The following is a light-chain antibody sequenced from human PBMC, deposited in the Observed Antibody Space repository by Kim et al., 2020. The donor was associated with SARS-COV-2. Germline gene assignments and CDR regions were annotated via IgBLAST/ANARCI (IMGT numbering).Light chain of an antibody. J-gene: IGKJ4*01. CDR3: QHYNNLPLT. Sequence: SVPPGERATLACRASQSVGTTLAWYQLKPGQAPRLLIYGASTRATGIPARFSGSGSGAEFTLTINSLQSEDFAVYYCQHYNNLPLTFGGGTKLEI. CDR2: GAS. V-gene: IGKV3-15*01. CDR1: QSVGTT.